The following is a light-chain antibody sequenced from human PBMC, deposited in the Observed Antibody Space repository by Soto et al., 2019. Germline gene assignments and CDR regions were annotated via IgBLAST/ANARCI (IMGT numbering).Light chain of an antibody. V-gene: IGKV3-20*01. Sequence: EIVLTQSPGTLSLSPGERATLSCRASQSVSSSFLAWYQQKVGQAPRLLIYGASSRATGIPDRFSGSGSGTDFTLTISRLEPEDLAVYYCQQYNNWPPITFGQGTRLEIK. J-gene: IGKJ5*01. CDR2: GAS. CDR1: QSVSSSF. CDR3: QQYNNWPPIT.